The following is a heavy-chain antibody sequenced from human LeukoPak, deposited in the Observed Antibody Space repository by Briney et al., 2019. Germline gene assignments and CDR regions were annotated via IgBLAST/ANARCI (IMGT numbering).Heavy chain of an antibody. J-gene: IGHJ4*02. D-gene: IGHD2-2*03. CDR2: IYYSGST. V-gene: IGHV4-59*08. Sequence: KPSETLSLTCTVSGGSISSYYWTWIRQPPGKGLEWIGYIYYSGSTKYNPSLKSRVTLSVDTSKNQFSLKLSSVTAADTAVYYCARHGSHNDIDYWGQGTLVTVSS. CDR3: ARHGSHNDIDY. CDR1: GGSISSYY.